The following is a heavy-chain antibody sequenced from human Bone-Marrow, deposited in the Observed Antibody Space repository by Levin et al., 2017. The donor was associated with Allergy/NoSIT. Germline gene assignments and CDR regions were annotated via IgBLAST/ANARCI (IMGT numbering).Heavy chain of an antibody. J-gene: IGHJ4*02. V-gene: IGHV3-21*01. Sequence: LSLPCAASGFHFASSGMNWVHQAPGKGLEWVSSISGTGRHIYLADSLKGRFTIPRDNAKNSLSLQMNNLRVEDTAVYYCVKDEGPFSSSFAFDCWGQGALVTVSS. D-gene: IGHD2-2*01. CDR1: GFHFASSG. CDR3: VKDEGPFSSSFAFDC. CDR2: ISGTGRHI.